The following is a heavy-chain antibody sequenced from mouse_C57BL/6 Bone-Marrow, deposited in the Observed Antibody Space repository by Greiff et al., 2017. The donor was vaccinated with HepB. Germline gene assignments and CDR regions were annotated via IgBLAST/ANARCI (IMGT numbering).Heavy chain of an antibody. Sequence: VQLQQSGTVLARPGASVKMSCKTSGYTFTSYWMHWVKQRPGQGLEWIGAIYPGNSDTSYNQKFKGKDKLTAVTSASTAYMELSSLTNEDSAVYYCTRDDYDPHYFDYWGQGTTLTVSA. CDR2: IYPGNSDT. V-gene: IGHV1-5*01. D-gene: IGHD2-4*01. CDR3: TRDDYDPHYFDY. CDR1: GYTFTSYW. J-gene: IGHJ2*01.